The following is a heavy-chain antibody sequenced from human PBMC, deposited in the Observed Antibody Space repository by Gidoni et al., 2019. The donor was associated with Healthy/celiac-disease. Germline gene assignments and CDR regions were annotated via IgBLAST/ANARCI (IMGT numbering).Heavy chain of an antibody. CDR2: ISEDGSNK. CDR1: GFTFSSYG. CDR3: AKDPSRYFDWLLYPLYFDY. J-gene: IGHJ4*02. Sequence: QVQLVESGGGVVQPGRSLRLSCAASGFTFSSYGMHWVRQAPGKGLEWVAVISEDGSNKYYADSVKGRFTISRDNSKNTLYLQMNSLRAEDTAVYYCAKDPSRYFDWLLYPLYFDYWGQGTLVTVSS. D-gene: IGHD3-9*01. V-gene: IGHV3-30*18.